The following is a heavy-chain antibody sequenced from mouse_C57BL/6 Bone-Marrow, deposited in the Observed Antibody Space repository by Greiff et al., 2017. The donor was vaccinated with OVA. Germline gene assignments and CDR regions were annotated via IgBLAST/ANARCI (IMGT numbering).Heavy chain of an antibody. CDR2: INSDGGST. CDR3: ARYSNYVGGYAMDY. V-gene: IGHV5-2*01. J-gene: IGHJ4*01. CDR1: EYEFPSHD. D-gene: IGHD2-5*01. Sequence: EVKLQESGGGLVQPGESLKLSCESNEYEFPSHDMSWVRKTPEKRLELVAAINSDGGSTYYSDTMSRRFIISRDNTKKTLYLQMSSLKSEDTALNYCARYSNYVGGYAMDYWGQGTSVTVSS.